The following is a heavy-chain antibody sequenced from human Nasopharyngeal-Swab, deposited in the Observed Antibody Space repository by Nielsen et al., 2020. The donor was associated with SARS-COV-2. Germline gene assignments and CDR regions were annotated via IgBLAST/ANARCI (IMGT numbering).Heavy chain of an antibody. CDR2: ISYDGSTK. CDR1: GFTFSSYG. V-gene: IGHV3-30*18. D-gene: IGHD2-15*01. Sequence: LKISCAASGFTFSSYGMHWVRQAPGKGLEWVAVISYDGSTKYYADSEKGRFTISRDNSKNTLYLQMNSLRAEDTAVYYCSKAHGGGFYYYYMDVWGKGTTVTVSS. CDR3: SKAHGGGFYYYYMDV. J-gene: IGHJ6*03.